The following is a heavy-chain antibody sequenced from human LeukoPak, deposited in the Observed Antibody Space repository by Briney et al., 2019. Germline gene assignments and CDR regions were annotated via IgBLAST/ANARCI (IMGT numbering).Heavy chain of an antibody. Sequence: SETLSLTCTVSGGSISSYYWSWIRQPPGKGLEWIGYIYYSGSTNYNPSLKSRVTISVDTSKNQFSLKLSSVTAADTAVYYCARDLGGFGVVKSGRWFDPWGQGTLVTVSS. CDR2: IYYSGST. V-gene: IGHV4-59*01. D-gene: IGHD3-3*01. CDR1: GGSISSYY. J-gene: IGHJ5*02. CDR3: ARDLGGFGVVKSGRWFDP.